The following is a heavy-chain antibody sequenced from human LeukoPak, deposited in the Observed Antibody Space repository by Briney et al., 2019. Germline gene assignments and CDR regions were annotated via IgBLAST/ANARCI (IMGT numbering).Heavy chain of an antibody. CDR3: ARLYLSYGSGSYFGP. CDR2: IYHSGST. V-gene: IGHV4-38-2*02. D-gene: IGHD3-10*01. Sequence: KPSETLSLTCTVSGYSISSGYYWGWIRQPPGKGLEWIGSIYHSGSTYYNPSLKSRVTISVDTSKNQFSLKLSSVTAADTAVYYCARLYLSYGSGSYFGPWGQGTLVTVSS. J-gene: IGHJ5*02. CDR1: GYSISSGYY.